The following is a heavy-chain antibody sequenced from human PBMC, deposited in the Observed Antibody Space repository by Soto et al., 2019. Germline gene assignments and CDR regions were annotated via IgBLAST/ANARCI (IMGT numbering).Heavy chain of an antibody. V-gene: IGHV3-48*02. CDR3: AYVDIVATFGY. CDR1: GFTFSSDS. CDR2: ISSSSSTI. J-gene: IGHJ4*02. Sequence: GGSLRLSCAASGFTFSSDSMNCVRQAPGKGLEWVSYISSSSSTIYYADSVKGRFTISRDNAKNSLYLQMNSLRDGDTAVYYCAYVDIVATFGYWGQGTLVTVSS. D-gene: IGHD5-12*01.